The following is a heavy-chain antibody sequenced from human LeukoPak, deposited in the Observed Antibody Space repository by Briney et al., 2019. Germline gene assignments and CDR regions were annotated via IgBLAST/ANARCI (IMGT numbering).Heavy chain of an antibody. V-gene: IGHV3-21*01. CDR2: ISSSSSYI. D-gene: IGHD5-24*01. Sequence: GGSLRLSCAASGFTFSSYSMNWVRQAPGKGLEWVSSISSSSSYIYYADSVKGRFTISRDNSKNTLYLQMNSLRAEDTAVYYCASGEEMAPNGYWGQGTLVTVSS. CDR1: GFTFSSYS. CDR3: ASGEEMAPNGY. J-gene: IGHJ4*02.